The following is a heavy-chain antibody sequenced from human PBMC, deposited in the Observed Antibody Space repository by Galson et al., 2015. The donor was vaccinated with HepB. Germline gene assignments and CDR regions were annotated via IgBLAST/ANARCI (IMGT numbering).Heavy chain of an antibody. CDR1: GFTFGDYA. V-gene: IGHV3-9*01. Sequence: SLRLAGAASGFTFGDYAMHWGRQAPGKGLEWVSGITWNSGTIGYADSVKGRFTISRDNAKNALYWQMNSLRAEDTALYYCAKDRGNGRSFAYFDDWGQGTLVTVSS. CDR3: AKDRGNGRSFAYFDD. CDR2: ITWNSGTI. D-gene: IGHD2-8*01. J-gene: IGHJ4*02.